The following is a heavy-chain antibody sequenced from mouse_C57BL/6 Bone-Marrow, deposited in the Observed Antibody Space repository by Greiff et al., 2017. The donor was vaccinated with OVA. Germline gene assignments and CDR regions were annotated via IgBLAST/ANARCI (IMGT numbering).Heavy chain of an antibody. CDR1: GFTFTSYG. CDR3: AGFPLANCESYYYAIDY. V-gene: IGHV1-81*01. Sequence: VQLQQSGAGLARPGASVKLSCKASGFTFTSYGISWVKQRTGQGLEWVGEICPRSGNTYYTDKFKGRATLTADKSCSTAYMELRSLTSEDSAVYFCAGFPLANCESYYYAIDYWGQGTSVTVSS. J-gene: IGHJ4*01. CDR2: ICPRSGNT. D-gene: IGHD4-1*01.